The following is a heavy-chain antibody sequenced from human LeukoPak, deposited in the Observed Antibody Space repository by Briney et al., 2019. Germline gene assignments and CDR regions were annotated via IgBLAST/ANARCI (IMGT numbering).Heavy chain of an antibody. CDR3: ARNFEI. J-gene: IGHJ3*02. V-gene: IGHV4-31*03. CDR1: GGSIRSGNYY. Sequence: SYTLSLTCTLSGGSIRSGNYYWIWICQHPGKGLEWIGNIHYTGSTYYYPSHKSRVAISVDTSQNQFSLKLSSVTAADTAVYYCARNFEIWGQGTMVTVSS. CDR2: IHYTGST.